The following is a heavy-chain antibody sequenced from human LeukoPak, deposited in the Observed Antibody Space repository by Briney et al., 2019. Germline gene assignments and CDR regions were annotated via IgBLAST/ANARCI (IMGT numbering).Heavy chain of an antibody. D-gene: IGHD6-19*01. CDR1: GFTFSSYA. CDR2: ISGRGGST. CDR3: AKSVGGTGDPVDY. V-gene: IGHV3-23*01. Sequence: PGGSPRLSCAASGFTFSSYAMNWVRQAPGKGLEWVSNISGRGGSTYYADSVKGRFTISRDNSKNTLYLQMNSLRAEDTAVYYCAKSVGGTGDPVDYWGQGTLVIVSA. J-gene: IGHJ4*02.